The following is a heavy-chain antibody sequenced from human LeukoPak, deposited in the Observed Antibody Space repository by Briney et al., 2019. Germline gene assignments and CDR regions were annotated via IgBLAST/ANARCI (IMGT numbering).Heavy chain of an antibody. V-gene: IGHV1-2*02. J-gene: IGHJ4*02. CDR3: SRVGGYDYFWGSYRFDY. CDR2: INPNSGGT. Sequence: ASVKVSCKASGYTFTGYYMHWVRQAPGQGLEWMGWINPNSGGTNYAQKFQGRVTMTRDTSISTAYMELSRLRSDDTAVYYCSRVGGYDYFWGSYRFDYWGQGTLVTVSS. D-gene: IGHD3-16*02. CDR1: GYTFTGYY.